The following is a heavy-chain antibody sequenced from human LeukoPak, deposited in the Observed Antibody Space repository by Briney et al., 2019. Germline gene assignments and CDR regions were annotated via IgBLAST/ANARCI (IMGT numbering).Heavy chain of an antibody. D-gene: IGHD3-22*01. V-gene: IGHV3-9*01. CDR3: AKDIGSPSGYYAD. J-gene: IGHJ4*02. Sequence: PGGSLRLSCAASGFTFDDYAMHWVRQAPGKGLEWVSGISWNSGSIGYADSVKGRFTISRDNAKNSLYLQMNSLRAEDTALYYCAKDIGSPSGYYADWGQGTLVTVSS. CDR2: ISWNSGSI. CDR1: GFTFDDYA.